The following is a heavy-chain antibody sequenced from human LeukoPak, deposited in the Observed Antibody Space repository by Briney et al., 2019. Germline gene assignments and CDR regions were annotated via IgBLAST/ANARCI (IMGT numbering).Heavy chain of an antibody. V-gene: IGHV3-30-3*01. CDR2: ISYDGSNK. D-gene: IGHD3-3*01. CDR3: AKDLGGSGDFWSGYYDYYFYGMDV. CDR1: GFTFSSYA. J-gene: IGHJ6*02. Sequence: GGFLRLSCAASGFTFSSYAMHWVRQAPGKGLEWVAVISYDGSNKYYADSVKGRFTISRDNSKNTLYLQMNSLRAEDTAVYYCAKDLGGSGDFWSGYYDYYFYGMDVWGQGTTVTVSS.